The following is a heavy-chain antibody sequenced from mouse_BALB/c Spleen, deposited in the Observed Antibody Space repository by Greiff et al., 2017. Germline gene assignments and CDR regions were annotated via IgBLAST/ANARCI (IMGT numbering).Heavy chain of an antibody. J-gene: IGHJ1*01. CDR2: ISSGSSTI. CDR1: GFTFSSFG. Sequence: DVMLVESGGGLVQPGGSRKLSCAASGFTFSSFGMHWVRQAPEKGLEWVAYISSGSSTIYYADTVKGRFTISRDNPKNTLFLQMTSLRSEDTAMYYCAREFYGSSPYWYFDVWGAGTTVTVSS. CDR3: AREFYGSSPYWYFDV. V-gene: IGHV5-17*02. D-gene: IGHD1-1*01.